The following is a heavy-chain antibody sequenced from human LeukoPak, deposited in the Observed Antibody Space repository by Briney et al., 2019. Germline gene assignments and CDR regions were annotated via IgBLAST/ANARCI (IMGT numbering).Heavy chain of an antibody. Sequence: GGSLRLSCAASGFIFSRFGMNWVRQAPGKGLEWVAVISYSGSNKAHVDSVKGRFSISRDNSKNTVYLQMNSLRSEDTAVYYCAKDTDYDTSGSGYFHYYYGMDVWGQGTTVTVSS. CDR1: GFIFSRFG. V-gene: IGHV3-30*18. J-gene: IGHJ6*02. CDR3: AKDTDYDTSGSGYFHYYYGMDV. CDR2: ISYSGSNK. D-gene: IGHD3-22*01.